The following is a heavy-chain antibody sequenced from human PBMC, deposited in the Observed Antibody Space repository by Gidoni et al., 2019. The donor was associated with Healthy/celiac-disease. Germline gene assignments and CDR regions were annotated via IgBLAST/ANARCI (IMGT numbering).Heavy chain of an antibody. Sequence: SYAMHWVRQAPGKGLEWVAVISYDGSNKYYADSVKGRFTISRDNSKNTLYLQMNSLRAEDTAVYYCSRVTNWNDVGDYWGQGTLVTVSS. CDR1: SYA. J-gene: IGHJ4*02. CDR3: SRVTNWNDVGDY. D-gene: IGHD1-1*01. CDR2: ISYDGSNK. V-gene: IGHV3-30-3*01.